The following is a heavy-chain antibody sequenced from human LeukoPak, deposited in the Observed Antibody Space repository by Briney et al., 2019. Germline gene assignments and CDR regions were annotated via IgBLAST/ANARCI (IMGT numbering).Heavy chain of an antibody. CDR1: GYTFTDYY. V-gene: IGHV1-2*06. D-gene: IGHD6-13*01. Sequence: ASIKVSCKSSGYTFTDYYVHWVRQAPGQGLEWMGRINPNSGDTNYAQNFQGRVTMSRDTSISTAYLELNSLSFDDTAVFYCARSTITTTAAGHFDLWGRGTLVTVSS. CDR3: ARSTITTTAAGHFDL. CDR2: INPNSGDT. J-gene: IGHJ2*01.